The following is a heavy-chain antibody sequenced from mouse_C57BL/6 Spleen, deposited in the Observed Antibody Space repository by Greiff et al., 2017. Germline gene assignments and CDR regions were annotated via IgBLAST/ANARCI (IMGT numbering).Heavy chain of an antibody. CDR3: GSCGRSYDWYFGV. J-gene: IGHJ1*03. V-gene: IGHV1-52*01. CDR1: GYTFTSYW. CDR2: IDPSDSET. Sequence: VQLQQPGAELVRPGSSVKLSCKASGYTFTSYWMPWVKQRPIQGLEWIGNIDPSDSETHYNQKFKDKATLTVDKSSSPAYMQLSRLTSEDSAVYYWGSCGRSYDWYFGVWGTGTTVTVSS. D-gene: IGHD1-1*01.